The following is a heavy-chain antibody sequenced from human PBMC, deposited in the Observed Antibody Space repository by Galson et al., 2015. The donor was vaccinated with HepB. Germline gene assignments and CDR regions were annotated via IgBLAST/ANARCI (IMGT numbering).Heavy chain of an antibody. V-gene: IGHV3-23*01. CDR1: GFTFSSFA. CDR3: AKLNDYWGYNMDV. CDR2: VSGSGGST. Sequence: SLRLSCAASGFTFSSFAMTWVRQAPGKGLEWVSAVSGSGGSTYYADSVKGRFTISRDNSKNTLYLQMNSLRAEDTAVYYCAKLNDYWGYNMDVWGQGTTVTASS. D-gene: IGHD3/OR15-3a*01. J-gene: IGHJ6*02.